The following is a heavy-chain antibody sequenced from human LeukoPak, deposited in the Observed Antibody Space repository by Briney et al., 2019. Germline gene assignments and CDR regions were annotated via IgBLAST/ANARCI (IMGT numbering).Heavy chain of an antibody. D-gene: IGHD3-22*01. CDR3: ARGSFPRWVVVVSENWFDP. CDR1: GGSISSSSYY. CDR2: IYYSGST. J-gene: IGHJ5*02. Sequence: SETLSLTCTVSGGSISSSSYYWSWIRQHPGKGLEWIGYIYYSGSTYYNPSLKSRVTISVDTSKNQFSLKLSSVTAADTAVYYCARGSFPRWVVVVSENWFDPWGQGTLVTVSS. V-gene: IGHV4-31*03.